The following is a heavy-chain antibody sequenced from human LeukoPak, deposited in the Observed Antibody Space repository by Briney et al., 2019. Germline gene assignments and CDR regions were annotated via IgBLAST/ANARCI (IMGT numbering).Heavy chain of an antibody. Sequence: GGSLRLSCPPSVCTFTHYGMNWVRQAPGNGLEGVSGIRANGEPTCSADAVRGRFTISRDNSRSMVWLQMNSLTAEDTAMYYCGRDLNWGAFDIRGLGTLVTVSS. CDR3: GRDLNWGAFDI. D-gene: IGHD7-27*01. CDR2: IRANGEPT. V-gene: IGHV3-23*01. J-gene: IGHJ3*02. CDR1: VCTFTHYG.